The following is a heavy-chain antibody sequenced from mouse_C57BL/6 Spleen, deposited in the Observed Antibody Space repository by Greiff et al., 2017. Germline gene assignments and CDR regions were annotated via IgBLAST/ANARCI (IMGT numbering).Heavy chain of an antibody. V-gene: IGHV1-55*01. CDR2: IYPGSGGT. CDR3: ARVDYGDLGYAMDY. CDR1: GYTFTSYW. D-gene: IGHD2-4*01. Sequence: VQLQQSGAELVKPGASVKMSCKASGYTFTSYWITWVKQRPGQGLEWIGDIYPGSGGTNYNEKFKSKATLTVDTSSSTAYMQLSSRTSEDSAVYYGARVDYGDLGYAMDYWGQGTSVTVSS. J-gene: IGHJ4*01.